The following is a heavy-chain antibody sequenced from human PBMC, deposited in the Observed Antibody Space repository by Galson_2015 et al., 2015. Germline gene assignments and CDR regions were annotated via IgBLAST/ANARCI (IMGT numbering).Heavy chain of an antibody. D-gene: IGHD6-19*01. Sequence: LSLTCAVSGGSISSSNWWSWVRQPPGKGLEWIGEIYHSGSTNYNPSLKSRVTISVDKSKNQFSLKLSSVTAADTAVYYCARENHSSGWYGMDVWGQGTTVTVSS. CDR2: IYHSGST. V-gene: IGHV4-4*02. J-gene: IGHJ6*02. CDR3: ARENHSSGWYGMDV. CDR1: GGSISSSNW.